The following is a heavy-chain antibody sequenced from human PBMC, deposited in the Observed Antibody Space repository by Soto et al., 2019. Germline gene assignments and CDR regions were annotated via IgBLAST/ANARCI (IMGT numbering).Heavy chain of an antibody. D-gene: IGHD3-10*01. CDR3: ARSYYFGTGTGYMDV. CDR2: IIPMLVTA. J-gene: IGHJ6*03. CDR1: GGTFSSDT. V-gene: IGHV1-69*08. Sequence: QVQLVQSGPEVEKPGSSVKVSCKASGGTFSSDTISWVRQAPGQGLEWMGRIIPMLVTANYAQKFQGRVTITADKSTSTAYMELSSLRSEDTAVYFCARSYYFGTGTGYMDVWGKGTTVSVSS.